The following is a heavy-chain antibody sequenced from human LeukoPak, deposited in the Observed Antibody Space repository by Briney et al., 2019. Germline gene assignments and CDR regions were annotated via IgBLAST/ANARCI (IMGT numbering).Heavy chain of an antibody. CDR3: ARQGHKLTLVDYYGMDV. J-gene: IGHJ6*02. CDR2: MYYSGSST. V-gene: IGHV4-59*08. Sequence: PSETLSLTCTVSGGPINSDYWSWVRQPPGKGLEWIGYMYYSGSSTNYNPSLKSRVTISVDRSKNQFSLKLSSVTAADTAVYYCARQGHKLTLVDYYGMDVWGQGTTVTVSS. D-gene: IGHD1-26*01. CDR1: GGPINSDY.